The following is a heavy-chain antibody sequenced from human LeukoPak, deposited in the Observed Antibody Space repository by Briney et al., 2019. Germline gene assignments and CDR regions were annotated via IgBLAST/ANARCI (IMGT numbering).Heavy chain of an antibody. CDR3: ARGYFDWLPDY. V-gene: IGHV4-59*01. CDR2: IYYSGST. D-gene: IGHD3-9*01. CDR1: GVSFSGYY. Sequence: SETLSLTCAVYGVSFSGYYWSWIRQPPGKGLEWIGYIYYSGSTKYNPSLKSRVTISVDTSKNQLSLKLSSVTAADTAVYYCARGYFDWLPDYWGRGTLVTVSS. J-gene: IGHJ4*02.